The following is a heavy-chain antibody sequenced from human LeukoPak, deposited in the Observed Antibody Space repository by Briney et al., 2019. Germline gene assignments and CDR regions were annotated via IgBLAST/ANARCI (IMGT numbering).Heavy chain of an antibody. CDR3: ARESVVRGVIRHYYYGMDV. CDR1: GYTFTSYG. Sequence: ASVKVSCKASGYTFTSYGISWVRQAPGQGLEWMGWINPNSGGTNYAQKFQGWVTMTRDTSISTAYMELSRLRSDDTAVYYCARESVVRGVIRHYYYGMDVWGKGTTVTVSS. V-gene: IGHV1-2*04. CDR2: INPNSGGT. J-gene: IGHJ6*04. D-gene: IGHD3-10*01.